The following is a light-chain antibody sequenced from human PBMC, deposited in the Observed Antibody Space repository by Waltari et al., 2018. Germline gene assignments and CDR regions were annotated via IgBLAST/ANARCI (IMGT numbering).Light chain of an antibody. CDR3: QQSYSPPFT. CDR1: RGIDSY. Sequence: DIQMTQSPSSLSTSVGDRVTITCRASRGIDSYLNWYQQRPGRAPKLLIYDASTLQREVPTRFSGGGIGTDFTLTNNNLQPEDFATYFCQQSYSPPFTFGQGTRLEI. V-gene: IGKV1-39*01. J-gene: IGKJ5*01. CDR2: DAS.